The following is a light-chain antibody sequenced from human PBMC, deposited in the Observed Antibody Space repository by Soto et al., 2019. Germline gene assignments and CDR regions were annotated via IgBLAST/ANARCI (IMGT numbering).Light chain of an antibody. CDR1: SSDVGAYNF. CDR3: SSYTSSSTHV. CDR2: DVS. V-gene: IGLV2-14*03. Sequence: HSVLTQPASASGSPGQSITISCTGTSSDVGAYNFVSWYQQHPGKVPKLMIFDVSSRPSGVSDRFSGSKSGNTASLTISGLQAEDEGDYYCSSYTSSSTHVFGSGTKLTVL. J-gene: IGLJ1*01.